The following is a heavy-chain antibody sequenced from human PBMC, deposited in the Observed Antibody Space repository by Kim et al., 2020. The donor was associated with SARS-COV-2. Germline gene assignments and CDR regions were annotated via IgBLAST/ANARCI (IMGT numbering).Heavy chain of an antibody. CDR1: GGSISSSSYY. J-gene: IGHJ4*02. V-gene: IGHV4-39*01. CDR2: IYYSGST. CDR3: ARLGLYDILTGYQDY. Sequence: SETLSLTCTVSGGSISSSSYYWGWLRQPPGKGLEWIGSIYYSGSTYYNPSLKSRVTISVDTSKNQFSLKPSSVTAANTAVYYCARLGLYDILTGYQDYWGQGTLVTVSS. D-gene: IGHD3-9*01.